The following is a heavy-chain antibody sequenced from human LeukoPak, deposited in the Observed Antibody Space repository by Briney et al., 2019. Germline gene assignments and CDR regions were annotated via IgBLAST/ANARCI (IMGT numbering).Heavy chain of an antibody. CDR1: GFTFSSYG. D-gene: IGHD6-6*01. V-gene: IGHV3-30*02. Sequence: GGSLRLSCAASGFTFSSYGMHWVRQAPGKGLEWVAFIRYDGSNKYYADSVKGRFTISRDNSKNTLYLQMNSLRAEDTAVYYCAKVGVAARPAAPIDYFDYWGQGTLVTVSS. J-gene: IGHJ4*02. CDR2: IRYDGSNK. CDR3: AKVGVAARPAAPIDYFDY.